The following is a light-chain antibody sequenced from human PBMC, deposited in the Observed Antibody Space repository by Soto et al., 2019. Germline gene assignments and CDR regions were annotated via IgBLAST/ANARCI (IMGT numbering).Light chain of an antibody. CDR2: DVS. V-gene: IGLV2-14*01. Sequence: QSVLTQPASVSGSPGQSITISCTGTSSDVGGYSYVSWYQQHPGKAPKLMIYDVSNRPSGVSNRFSGSKSGNTASLTISGLQAEDEADYYCSSYTSSNTFVVFGGGTKLTVL. CDR3: SSYTSSNTFVV. CDR1: SSDVGGYSY. J-gene: IGLJ2*01.